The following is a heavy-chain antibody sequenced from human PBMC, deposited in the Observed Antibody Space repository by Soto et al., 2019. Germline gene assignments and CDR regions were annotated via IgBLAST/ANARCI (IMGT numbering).Heavy chain of an antibody. J-gene: IGHJ5*02. CDR3: TAKMDVSRGWFDP. CDR2: IKNKTYGETT. Sequence: PGGPLRLSCGASGFNLSKAWMNWVRQAPGKGLEWVGRIKNKTYGETTDYAAPVKGRVTISRDVSINTLYLQMDRLKTEDTAVYYCTAKMDVSRGWFDPWGQGTRVTVSS. V-gene: IGHV3-15*07. D-gene: IGHD2-2*03. CDR1: GFNLSKAW.